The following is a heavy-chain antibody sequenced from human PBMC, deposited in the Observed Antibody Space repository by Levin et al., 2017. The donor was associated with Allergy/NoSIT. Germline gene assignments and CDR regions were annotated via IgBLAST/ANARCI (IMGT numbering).Heavy chain of an antibody. CDR2: INHSGST. D-gene: IGHD6-6*01. CDR1: GGSFSGYY. J-gene: IGHJ4*02. V-gene: IGHV4-34*01. Sequence: ESLKISCAVYGGSFSGYYWSWIRQPPGKGLEWIGEINHSGSTNYNPSLKSRVTISVDTSKNQFSLKLSSVTAADTAVYYCARLAARTRYRTPWDDYWGQGTLVTVSS. CDR3: ARLAARTRYRTPWDDY.